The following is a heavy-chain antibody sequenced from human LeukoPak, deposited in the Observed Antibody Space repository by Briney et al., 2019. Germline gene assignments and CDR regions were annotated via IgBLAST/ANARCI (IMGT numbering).Heavy chain of an antibody. CDR2: IYSSGST. CDR1: GGSISSYY. D-gene: IGHD1-26*01. Sequence: KTSETLSLTCTVSGGSISSYYWSWIRQPPGKGLEWIGYIYSSGSTNYNPSLKSRVTISVDTSKNQLSLRLNSVTAADTAIYYCVRGGTYYLPYWGQGILVTVSS. V-gene: IGHV4-59*12. CDR3: VRGGTYYLPY. J-gene: IGHJ4*02.